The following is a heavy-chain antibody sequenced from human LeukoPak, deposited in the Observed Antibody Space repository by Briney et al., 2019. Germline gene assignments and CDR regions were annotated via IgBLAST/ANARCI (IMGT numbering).Heavy chain of an antibody. V-gene: IGHV4-34*01. CDR2: INHSGST. J-gene: IGHJ4*02. CDR1: GGSFSGYY. Sequence: SETLSLTCAVYGGSFSGYYWSWIRQPPGKGLEWIGEINHSGSTNYNPSLKSRVTISVDTSKNQFSLKLSSVTAADTAVYYCARRNSSGWYVDYWGQGNLVTVSS. CDR3: ARRNSSGWYVDY. D-gene: IGHD6-19*01.